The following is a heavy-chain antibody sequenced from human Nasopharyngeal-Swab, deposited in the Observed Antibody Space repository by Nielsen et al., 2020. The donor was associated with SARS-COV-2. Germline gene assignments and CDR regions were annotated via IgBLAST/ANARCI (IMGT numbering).Heavy chain of an antibody. CDR1: GFTFSNYW. J-gene: IGHJ4*02. Sequence: GESLKISCAASGFTFSNYWMCWVRQAPGKGLEWVAVISYDGSNKYYADSVKGRFTISRDNSKNTLYLQMNSLRAEDTAVYYCARDESRGYSYGPNDYWGQGTLVTVSS. CDR3: ARDESRGYSYGPNDY. D-gene: IGHD5-18*01. V-gene: IGHV3-30-3*01. CDR2: ISYDGSNK.